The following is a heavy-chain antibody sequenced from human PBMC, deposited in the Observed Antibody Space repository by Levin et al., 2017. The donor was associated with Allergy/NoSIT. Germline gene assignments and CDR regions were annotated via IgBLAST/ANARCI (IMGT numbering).Heavy chain of an antibody. CDR3: ATGDCSGGSCHFFDY. Sequence: GGSLRLSCAASGFTFSDVYMHWVRQAPGKGLEWVGRIKRKSDGETTDYAAPVKGRFTISRDDSKNTLYLQMNNLKTENAAVYYCATGDCSGGSCHFFDYWGQGTLVTVSS. CDR2: IKRKSDGETT. J-gene: IGHJ4*02. D-gene: IGHD2-15*01. V-gene: IGHV3-15*01. CDR1: GFTFSDVY.